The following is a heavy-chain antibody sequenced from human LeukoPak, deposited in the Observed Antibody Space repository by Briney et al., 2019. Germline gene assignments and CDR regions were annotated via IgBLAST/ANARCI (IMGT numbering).Heavy chain of an antibody. CDR2: VNHSGST. J-gene: IGHJ4*02. Sequence: SETLSLTCAVYGGSFSGYYWSWIRQPPGKGLEWIGEVNHSGSTNYNPSLKSRVTISVDTSKNQFSLKLSSVTAADTAVYYCARGDYGDYAIDYWGQGTLVTVSS. CDR1: GGSFSGYY. V-gene: IGHV4-34*01. D-gene: IGHD4-17*01. CDR3: ARGDYGDYAIDY.